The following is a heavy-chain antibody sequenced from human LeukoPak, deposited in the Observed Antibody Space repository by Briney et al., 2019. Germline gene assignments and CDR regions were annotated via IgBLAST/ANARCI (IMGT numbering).Heavy chain of an antibody. Sequence: GGSLRLSCAASGFTFSSYAMSWVRQAPGKGLEWVSAISGSGGSTYYADSVKGRFTISRDNSKNTLYLQMNSLRAEDTAVYYCAKVLTRRYSVRPYYFDYWGQGTLVTVSS. CDR2: ISGSGGST. CDR3: AKVLTRRYSVRPYYFDY. V-gene: IGHV3-23*01. CDR1: GFTFSSYA. J-gene: IGHJ4*02. D-gene: IGHD2-15*01.